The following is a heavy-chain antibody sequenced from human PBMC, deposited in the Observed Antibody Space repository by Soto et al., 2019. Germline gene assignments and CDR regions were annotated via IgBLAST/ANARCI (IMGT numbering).Heavy chain of an antibody. CDR2: INPTSGGT. D-gene: IGHD4-17*01. V-gene: IGHV1-2*02. J-gene: IGHJ4*02. CDR1: GYTFAAYY. CDR3: ARDPDYGDYWGYFFDS. Sequence: ASVKVSCKTSGYTFAAYYIHWIRQAPGQGLEWMGWINPTSGGTVYAQNFQDRLTMTRDTSISTAYMELRRLNSDDTAVYYCARDPDYGDYWGYFFDSWGQGTPVTAPQ.